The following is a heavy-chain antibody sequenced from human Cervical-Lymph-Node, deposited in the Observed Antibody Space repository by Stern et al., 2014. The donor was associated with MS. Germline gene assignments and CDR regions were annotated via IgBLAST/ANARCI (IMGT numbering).Heavy chain of an antibody. D-gene: IGHD3-3*01. CDR2: ISYDGSNK. Sequence: VQLVESGGGVVQPGRSLRLSCAASGFTFSSYGMHWVRQAPGKGLEWVAAISYDGSNKYYEDSVKGRFTISRDKSKNTLYLQMNSLRAEDTAVYYCAKALYYDFWSGYYGPSDYWGQGTLVTVSS. V-gene: IGHV3-30*18. CDR3: AKALYYDFWSGYYGPSDY. CDR1: GFTFSSYG. J-gene: IGHJ4*02.